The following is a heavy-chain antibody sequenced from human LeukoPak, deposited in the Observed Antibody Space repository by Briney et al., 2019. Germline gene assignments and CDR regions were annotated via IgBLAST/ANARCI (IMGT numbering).Heavy chain of an antibody. J-gene: IGHJ4*02. CDR2: ISWNSGSI. Sequence: GRSLRLSCAASGFTFDDYAMHWVRQAPGKGLEWVSGISWNSGSIGYADSVKGRFTISRDNAKNSLYLQMNSLRAEDTALYYCAKGDYYYDSSGDGDYFDYWGQGTLVTVSS. V-gene: IGHV3-9*01. CDR3: AKGDYYYDSSGDGDYFDY. D-gene: IGHD3-22*01. CDR1: GFTFDDYA.